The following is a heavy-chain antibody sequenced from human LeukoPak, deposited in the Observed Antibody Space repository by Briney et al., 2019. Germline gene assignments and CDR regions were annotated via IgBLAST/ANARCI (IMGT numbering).Heavy chain of an antibody. CDR3: ARGGISIFGVVIYMDV. CDR1: GFSFDDYG. J-gene: IGHJ6*03. CDR2: INWNGGST. Sequence: GGSLRLSCAASGFSFDDYGMSWVRQAPGKGLEWVSGINWNGGSTGYADSVRGRFTISRDNAKYSLSLQMNSLRVEDTALYYCARGGISIFGVVIYMDVWGKGTTVTVSS. D-gene: IGHD3-3*01. V-gene: IGHV3-20*04.